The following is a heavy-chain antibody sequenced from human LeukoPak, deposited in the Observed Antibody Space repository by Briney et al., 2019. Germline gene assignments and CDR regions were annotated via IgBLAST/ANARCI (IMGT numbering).Heavy chain of an antibody. V-gene: IGHV3-23*01. Sequence: GGSLRLSCAASGFTFSSYAMSWVRQAPGKGLEWVSAISGSGGSTYYADSVKGRFTISRDNSKNTLYLQMNSLRAEDTAVYYCAKVTRPEVKITIFGVVIGDDYFDYWGQGTLVTVSS. CDR1: GFTFSSYA. CDR3: AKVTRPEVKITIFGVVIGDDYFDY. D-gene: IGHD3-3*01. CDR2: ISGSGGST. J-gene: IGHJ4*02.